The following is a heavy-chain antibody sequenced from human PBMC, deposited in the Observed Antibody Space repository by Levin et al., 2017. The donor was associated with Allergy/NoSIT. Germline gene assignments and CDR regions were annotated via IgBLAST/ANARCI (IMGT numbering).Heavy chain of an antibody. CDR3: TSGDFDVWSGYYSFEY. J-gene: IGHJ4*02. Sequence: ASETLSLTCAASGFTFTNAWMNWVRQAPGKGLEWVGLIKTNADGGTIDYAAPVKDRFTISRDDSHSTLYLHMNSLKSEDTAVYYCTSGDFDVWSGYYSFEYWGQGALVTVSS. CDR1: GFTFTNAW. D-gene: IGHD3-3*01. CDR2: IKTNADGGTI. V-gene: IGHV3-15*01.